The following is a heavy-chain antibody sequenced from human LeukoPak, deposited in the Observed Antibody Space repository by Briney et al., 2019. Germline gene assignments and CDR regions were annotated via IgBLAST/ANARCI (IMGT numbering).Heavy chain of an antibody. V-gene: IGHV3-72*01. J-gene: IGHJ4*02. CDR2: SRNKPNSYTT. CDR1: GFTFSDHY. D-gene: IGHD4-17*01. CDR3: TRDLLMTTVDY. Sequence: GGSLRLSCAASGFTFSDHYVDWVRQAPGKGLEWVGRSRNKPNSYTTRYAASVKGRFTISRDDSKNSVYLQMSSLKTEDTAVYYCTRDLLMTTVDYWGQGTLVTVSS.